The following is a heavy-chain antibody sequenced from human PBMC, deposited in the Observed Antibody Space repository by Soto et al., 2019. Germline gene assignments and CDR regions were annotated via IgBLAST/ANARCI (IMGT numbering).Heavy chain of an antibody. CDR1: GGTFSSYA. CDR3: AGPTTVTSLGYGMDV. Sequence: QVQLVQSGAEVKKPGSSVKVSCKASGGTFSSYAISWVRQAPGQGLEWMGGIIPIFGTANYAQKLQGRVTITSDESTGTAYMELRSLRSEATAVYDCAGPTTVTSLGYGMDVGGQGTTVTVSS. J-gene: IGHJ6*02. D-gene: IGHD4-17*01. V-gene: IGHV1-69*05. CDR2: IIPIFGTA.